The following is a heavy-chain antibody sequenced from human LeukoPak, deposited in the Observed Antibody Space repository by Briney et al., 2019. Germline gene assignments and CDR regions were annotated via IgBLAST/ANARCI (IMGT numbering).Heavy chain of an antibody. CDR1: GGSISSGSYY. Sequence: NPSETLSLTCTVSGGSISSGSYYWSWIRQPAGTGLEWIGHLYTSGSTYYNPSLNSRITISVDTSKNQFSRRLSSVTAAYTAVYYCARDGGYRRGYFDYWGQGTLVTVSP. J-gene: IGHJ4*02. CDR2: LYTSGST. CDR3: ARDGGYRRGYFDY. D-gene: IGHD6-25*01. V-gene: IGHV4-61*09.